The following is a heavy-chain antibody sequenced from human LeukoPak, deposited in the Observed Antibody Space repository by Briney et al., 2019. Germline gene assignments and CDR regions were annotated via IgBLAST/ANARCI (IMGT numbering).Heavy chain of an antibody. CDR1: GGSISSYY. Sequence: SETLSLTCTVSGGSISSYYWTWIRQPAGKGLEWIGRIHTSGSTNPNPSLKSRLTLSGDTSHNQLSLKLSSMTAADTAVYYCARETEGPGGRSWDFWGQGILVTVSS. D-gene: IGHD2-8*02. J-gene: IGHJ4*02. V-gene: IGHV4-4*07. CDR2: IHTSGST. CDR3: ARETEGPGGRSWDF.